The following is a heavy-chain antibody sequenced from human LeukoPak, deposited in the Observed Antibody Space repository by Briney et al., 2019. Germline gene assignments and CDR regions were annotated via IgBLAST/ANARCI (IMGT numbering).Heavy chain of an antibody. D-gene: IGHD6-6*01. Sequence: ASVKVSCKASGYTFTSYAMNWVRQAPGQGLEWMGWINTNTGNPTYAQGFTGRFVFSLDTSVSTAYLQISSLKAEDTAVYYCAREVYSSSSRELGDYYYYYMDVWGKGTTVTVSS. CDR2: INTNTGNP. CDR3: AREVYSSSSRELGDYYYYYMDV. J-gene: IGHJ6*03. CDR1: GYTFTSYA. V-gene: IGHV7-4-1*02.